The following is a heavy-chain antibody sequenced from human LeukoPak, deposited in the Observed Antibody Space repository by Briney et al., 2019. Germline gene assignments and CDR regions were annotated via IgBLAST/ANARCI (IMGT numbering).Heavy chain of an antibody. CDR2: ISSGGNNI. J-gene: IGHJ6*02. CDR3: ARDQPQGYYYYGMDV. CDR1: GFTFSSYE. V-gene: IGHV3-48*03. Sequence: GGSLRLSCAASGFTFSSYEMNWVRQAPGMGLEWVSYISSGGNNIYYADSVKGRFTISRDNAKNSLYLQMNSLRDEDTAVYYCARDQPQGYYYYGMDVWGQGTTVTVSS.